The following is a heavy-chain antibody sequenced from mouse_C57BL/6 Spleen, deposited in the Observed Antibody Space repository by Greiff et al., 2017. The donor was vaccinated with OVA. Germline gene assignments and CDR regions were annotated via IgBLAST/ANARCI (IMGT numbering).Heavy chain of an antibody. Sequence: VQLQQSGAELVRPGASVKLSCKASGYTFTDYYINWVKQRPGQGLEWIARIYPGSGNTYYNEKFKGKATLTAEKSSSTAYMQLSSLTSEDSAVYFCARKEFFDYWGQGTTLTVSS. J-gene: IGHJ2*01. CDR1: GYTFTDYY. CDR3: ARKEFFDY. V-gene: IGHV1-76*01. CDR2: IYPGSGNT.